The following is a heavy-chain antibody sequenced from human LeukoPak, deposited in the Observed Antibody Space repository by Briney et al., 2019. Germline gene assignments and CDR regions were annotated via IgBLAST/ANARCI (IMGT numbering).Heavy chain of an antibody. CDR1: GYTFTDSY. D-gene: IGHD1-26*01. J-gene: IGHJ4*02. V-gene: IGHV1-2*06. CDR3: AKDHSGSYEY. CDR2: LHPNTGDT. Sequence: ASVKVSCKASGYTFTDSYLHWVRQPPGQGREWMGLLHPNTGDTFYAQKFRGRVTMTRDTSISTAYMELNRLTSDDTAVYYCAKDHSGSYEYWAQGTLVTISS.